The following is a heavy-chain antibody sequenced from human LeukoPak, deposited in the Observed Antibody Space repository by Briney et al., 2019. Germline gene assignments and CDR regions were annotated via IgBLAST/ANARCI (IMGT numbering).Heavy chain of an antibody. D-gene: IGHD4-17*01. CDR2: IYPGDSDT. CDR3: VRGDRLGYGAPETY. CDR1: GYSFSNYW. Sequence: GESLKISCKGSGYSFSNYWIGWVRQMPGKGLEWMGIIYPGDSDTRYSPSLEGQVTISADKSISTAYLQWSSLKASDTATYYCVRGDRLGYGAPETYWGQGTLVTVSS. J-gene: IGHJ4*02. V-gene: IGHV5-51*01.